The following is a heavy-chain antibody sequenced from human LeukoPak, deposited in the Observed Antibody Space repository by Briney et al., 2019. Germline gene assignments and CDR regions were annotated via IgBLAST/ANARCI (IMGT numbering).Heavy chain of an antibody. V-gene: IGHV1-69*04. CDR1: GGTFSSYA. CDR2: IIPILGIA. D-gene: IGHD1-1*01. J-gene: IGHJ6*02. CDR3: ARLPGRHYYYGMDV. Sequence: SVKVSCKASGGTFSSYAISWVRQAPGQGLEWMGRIIPILGIANYAQKFQGRVTITADKSTSTAYMELSSLRSEDTAVYYCARLPGRHYYYGMDVWGQGATVTVSS.